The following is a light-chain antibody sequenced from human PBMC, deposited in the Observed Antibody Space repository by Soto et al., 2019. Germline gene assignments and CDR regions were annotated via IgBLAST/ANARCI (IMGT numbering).Light chain of an antibody. CDR3: QQYGSSPLT. CDR1: QSVSIN. J-gene: IGKJ4*01. Sequence: EIVMTQSPATLSVSPGERATLSCRASQSVSINLAWYQQKPGQAPRLLIYGASTRATGIPARFSGSGSGTEFTLTISSLQSEDFAVYYCQQYGSSPLTFGGGTKVDSK. V-gene: IGKV3-15*01. CDR2: GAS.